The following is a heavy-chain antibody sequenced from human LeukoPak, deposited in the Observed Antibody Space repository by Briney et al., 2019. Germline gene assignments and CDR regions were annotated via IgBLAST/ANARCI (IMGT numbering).Heavy chain of an antibody. V-gene: IGHV4-31*03. Sequence: SETLSLTCTVSGGSISSGGYYWSWIRQHPGKGLEWIGYIYYSGSTNYNPSLKSRVTISVDTSKNQFSLKLSSVTAADTAVYYCARESYDFWSGYSAQFDYWGQGTLVTVSS. CDR1: GGSISSGGYY. D-gene: IGHD3-3*01. CDR2: IYYSGST. J-gene: IGHJ4*02. CDR3: ARESYDFWSGYSAQFDY.